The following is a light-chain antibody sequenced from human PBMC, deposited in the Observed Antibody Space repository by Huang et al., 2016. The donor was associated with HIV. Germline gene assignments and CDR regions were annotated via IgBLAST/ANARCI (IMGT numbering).Light chain of an antibody. CDR1: QRISTY. CDR3: HQRANWPLGT. V-gene: IGKV3-11*01. Sequence: RATLSCRASQRISTYLAWYQQKPGQAPRILIYDASNRATGVPLRFSGRGSETDFTLTISSLQPEDFAVYYCHQRANWPLGTFGQGTKVEIK. CDR2: DAS. J-gene: IGKJ1*01.